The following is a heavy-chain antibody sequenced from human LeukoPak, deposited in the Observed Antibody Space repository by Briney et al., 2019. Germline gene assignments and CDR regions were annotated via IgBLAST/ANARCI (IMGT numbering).Heavy chain of an antibody. Sequence: SQTLSLTCAISGASVSSNSSAWNWIRQSPSRGLEWLGKTYYRSKSYNDFAITVKSRITINTDTYKNQFSLQLYSVTHEDTAVYYCAKGRGSYYGMDFWGQGTTVTVSS. CDR3: AKGRGSYYGMDF. V-gene: IGHV6-1*01. CDR1: GASVSSNSSA. CDR2: TYYRSKSYN. J-gene: IGHJ6*02.